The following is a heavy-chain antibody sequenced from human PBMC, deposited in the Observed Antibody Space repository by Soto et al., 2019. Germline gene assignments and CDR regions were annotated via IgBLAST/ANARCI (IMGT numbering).Heavy chain of an antibody. CDR3: ARGLHYYYYYGMDV. CDR1: GGSFSGYY. J-gene: IGHJ6*04. CDR2: INHSGST. Sequence: PSETLSLTCAVYGGSFSGYYWSWIRQPPGKGLEWIGEINHSGSTNYNPSLKSRVTISVDTSKNQFSLKLSSVTAADTAVYYCARGLHYYYYYGMDVWGKGTTVTVSS. V-gene: IGHV4-34*01.